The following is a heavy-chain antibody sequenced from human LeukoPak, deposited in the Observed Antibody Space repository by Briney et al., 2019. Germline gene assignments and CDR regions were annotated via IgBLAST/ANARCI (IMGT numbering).Heavy chain of an antibody. V-gene: IGHV3-23*01. J-gene: IGHJ4*02. CDR3: AKELEYSSSWVDY. CDR2: ISGSGGST. Sequence: GGSLRLSCAASGFTFSNAWMSWVRQAPGKGLEWVSAISGSGGSTYYADSVKGRFTISRDNSKNTLYLQMNSLRAEDTAVYYCAKELEYSSSWVDYWGQGTLVTVSS. CDR1: GFTFSNAW. D-gene: IGHD6-6*01.